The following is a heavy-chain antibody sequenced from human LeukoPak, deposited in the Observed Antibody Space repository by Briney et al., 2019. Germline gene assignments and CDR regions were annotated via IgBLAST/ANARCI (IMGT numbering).Heavy chain of an antibody. CDR2: IKQDGSEK. CDR3: AREGSGSYYNPNWFDP. CDR1: GFTFSSYW. D-gene: IGHD3-10*01. J-gene: IGHJ5*02. V-gene: IGHV3-7*01. Sequence: GGSLRLSCAASGFTFSSYWMSRVRQAPGKGLEWVANIKQDGSEKYYVDSVKGRFTISRDNAKNSLYLQMNSLRAEDTAVYYCAREGSGSYYNPNWFDPWGQGTLVTVSS.